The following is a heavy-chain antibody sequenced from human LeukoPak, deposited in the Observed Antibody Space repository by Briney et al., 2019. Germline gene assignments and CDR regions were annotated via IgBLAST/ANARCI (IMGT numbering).Heavy chain of an antibody. CDR2: INHSGST. CDR3: ARRFCSSTSCHTRRYYYMDV. J-gene: IGHJ6*03. V-gene: IGHV4-34*01. Sequence: GSLRLSCAASGFAVSSNYMSWIRQPPGKGLEWIGEINHSGSTNYNPSLKSRVTISVDTSKNQFSLKLSSVTAADTAVYYCARRFCSSTSCHTRRYYYMDVWGKGTTVTISS. CDR1: GFAVSSNY. D-gene: IGHD2-2*02.